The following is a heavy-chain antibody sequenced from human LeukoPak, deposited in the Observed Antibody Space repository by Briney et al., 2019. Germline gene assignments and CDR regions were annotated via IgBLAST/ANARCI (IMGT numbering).Heavy chain of an antibody. CDR2: IYYTGTT. Sequence: SETLSLTCTVSGDSISRYYWSWIRQPPGKGLEWIGYIYYTGTTNYNPSLKSRVTITVDTSKNQFSLRLSSVTAADTAVYYCARVTGSYDFWSGYYQPYYYMDVWGKGTTVTVSS. J-gene: IGHJ6*03. V-gene: IGHV4-59*01. CDR3: ARVTGSYDFWSGYYQPYYYMDV. D-gene: IGHD3-3*01. CDR1: GDSISRYY.